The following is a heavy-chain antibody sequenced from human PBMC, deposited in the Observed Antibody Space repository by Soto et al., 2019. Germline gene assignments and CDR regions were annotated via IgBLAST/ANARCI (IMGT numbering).Heavy chain of an antibody. V-gene: IGHV4-59*01. J-gene: IGHJ6*02. D-gene: IGHD5-18*01. CDR2: IYYSVST. Sequence: SETLSLTCAVYGGCFSGYYWTWIRRPPGKGLEWIGYIYYSVSTNYNPSLKRRVTISVDTSKNQFSLKLSSVTAADTAVYYCARASYGPSNYYYYYGMDVWGQGTTVTVSS. CDR3: ARASYGPSNYYYYYGMDV. CDR1: GGCFSGYY.